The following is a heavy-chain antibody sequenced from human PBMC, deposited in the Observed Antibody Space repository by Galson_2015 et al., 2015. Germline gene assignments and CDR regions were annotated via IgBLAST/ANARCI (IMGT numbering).Heavy chain of an antibody. J-gene: IGHJ3*02. Sequence: ETLSLTCTVSGYSISSGYYWGWIRQPPGKGLEWIGSIYHSGSTYYNPSLKSRVTISVDTSKNQFSLKLSSVTAADTAVYYCARAYYDSSGLDAFDIWGQGTMVTVSS. CDR2: IYHSGST. D-gene: IGHD3-22*01. CDR1: GYSISSGYY. V-gene: IGHV4-38-2*02. CDR3: ARAYYDSSGLDAFDI.